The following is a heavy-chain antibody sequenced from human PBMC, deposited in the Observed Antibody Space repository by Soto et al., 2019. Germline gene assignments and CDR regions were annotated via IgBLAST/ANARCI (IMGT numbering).Heavy chain of an antibody. CDR1: GFTFRGFT. CDR3: SGDWGESRWFGELGVDP. V-gene: IGHV3-21*01. J-gene: IGHJ5*01. D-gene: IGHD3-10*01. CDR2: IRSSSSYI. Sequence: DVQLVESGGGLVKPGGSLRLSCAASGFTFRGFTMNWVRQAPGKGLAWVSSIRSSSSYIYYADSVKGRFNVSRDNAKHALYLQMNSLRAEDTAVYYCSGDWGESRWFGELGVDPWGQGTLVTVSS.